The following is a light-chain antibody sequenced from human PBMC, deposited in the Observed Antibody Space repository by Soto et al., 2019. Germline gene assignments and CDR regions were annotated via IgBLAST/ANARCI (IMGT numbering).Light chain of an antibody. J-gene: IGKJ2*01. CDR1: QSVLYSPNNKNY. Sequence: DIVMTQSPDSLAVSLGERATINCKSSQSVLYSPNNKNYLAWYQQKPGHPPKLLIYWASSRESGVPDRFSGSGFGTDFALTISSLQAEDVEVYYCQQYYGTPHTFGQGTKLEIK. CDR2: WAS. CDR3: QQYYGTPHT. V-gene: IGKV4-1*01.